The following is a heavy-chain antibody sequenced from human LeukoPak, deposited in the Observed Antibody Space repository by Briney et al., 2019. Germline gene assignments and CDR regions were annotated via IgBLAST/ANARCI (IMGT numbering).Heavy chain of an antibody. J-gene: IGHJ4*02. CDR3: ARDAGDAPDY. D-gene: IGHD3-16*01. V-gene: IGHV4-38-2*02. Sequence: PSETLSLTCNVSGYSITSGYYWGWIRQPPGKGLEWIGGIYHSGSTYYNPSLKSRVTMSVDTSKNQFSLKLSSVTAADTAVYYCARDAGDAPDYWGQGTLVTVSS. CDR2: IYHSGST. CDR1: GYSITSGYY.